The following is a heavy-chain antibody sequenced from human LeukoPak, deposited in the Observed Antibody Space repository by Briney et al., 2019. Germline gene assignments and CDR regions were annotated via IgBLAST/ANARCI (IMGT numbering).Heavy chain of an antibody. CDR3: AKSPLGSCRGAICYPFDS. CDR2: IHYDSSTE. CDR1: GFAFSSYG. J-gene: IGHJ4*02. D-gene: IGHD2-15*01. Sequence: GGSLRLSCAASGFAFSSYGMHWVRQAPGKGLEWVAYIHYDSSTEDYADSVKGRYTISRDNSKNTLYLQMNSLRAEDTALYYCAKSPLGSCRGAICYPFDSWGQGTLVTVSS. V-gene: IGHV3-30*02.